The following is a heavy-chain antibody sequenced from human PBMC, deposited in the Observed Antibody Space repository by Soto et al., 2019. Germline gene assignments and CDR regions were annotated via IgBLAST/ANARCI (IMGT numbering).Heavy chain of an antibody. CDR1: GFTFSNYK. CDR2: ISSSGTTI. D-gene: IGHD3-3*01. CDR3: ARERLRTGDY. J-gene: IGHJ4*02. V-gene: IGHV3-48*03. Sequence: RLSCATSGFTFSNYKMNWVRQAPGKGLEWVAAISSSGTTIYHADSVKGRFTISRDNAKNSLYLQMNSLRAEDTAVYYCARERLRTGDYWGQGTLVTVSS.